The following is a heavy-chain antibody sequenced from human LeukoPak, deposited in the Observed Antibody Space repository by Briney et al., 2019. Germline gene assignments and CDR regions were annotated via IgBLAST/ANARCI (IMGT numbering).Heavy chain of an antibody. Sequence: PSETLSLTCTVSGGSITSANYYWNWIRQPAGAGLEWIGRIYASGSTDYNPSLKSRVTISVDTSKNQFSLKLSSVTAADTAVYYCARDDWNESVHGYWGQGTLVTVSS. J-gene: IGHJ4*02. D-gene: IGHD1-1*01. CDR1: GGSITSANYY. CDR3: ARDDWNESVHGY. CDR2: IYASGST. V-gene: IGHV4-61*02.